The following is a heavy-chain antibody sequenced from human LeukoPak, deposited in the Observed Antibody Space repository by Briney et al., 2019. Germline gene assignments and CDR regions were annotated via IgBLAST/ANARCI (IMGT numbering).Heavy chain of an antibody. V-gene: IGHV5-51*01. CDR2: IYPGDSDT. D-gene: IGHD7-27*01. CDR3: ARRGPSWDPTGGDY. J-gene: IGHJ4*02. CDR1: GYSFATYW. Sequence: GESLKISWQGSGYSFATYWIAWVRQMPGKGLEWMGIIYPGDSDTRYSPSLQGQVTISADKSISTAYLQWSSLKASDTAMYYCARRGPSWDPTGGDYWGQGTLVTVSS.